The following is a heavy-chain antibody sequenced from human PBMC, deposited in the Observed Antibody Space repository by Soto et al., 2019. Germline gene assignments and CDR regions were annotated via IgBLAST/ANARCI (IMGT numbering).Heavy chain of an antibody. CDR2: ISYDGSNK. D-gene: IGHD6-19*01. Sequence: GGSLRLSCAASGFTFSSYAMHWVRQAPGKGLEWVAVISYDGSNKYYADSVKGRFTISRDNSKNTLYLQMNSLRAEDTAVYYCARGLRWLVRREYFQHWGQGTLVTVSS. CDR1: GFTFSSYA. CDR3: ARGLRWLVRREYFQH. J-gene: IGHJ1*01. V-gene: IGHV3-30-3*01.